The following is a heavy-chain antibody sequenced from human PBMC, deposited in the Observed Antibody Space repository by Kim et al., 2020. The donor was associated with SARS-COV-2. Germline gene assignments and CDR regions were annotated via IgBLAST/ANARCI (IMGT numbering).Heavy chain of an antibody. CDR1: GGSVISDHHV. J-gene: IGHJ4*02. CDR3: ARDFYGSLDY. Sequence: SETLSLTCTVSGGSVISDHHVWSWIRQPPGAGLEWIGYMTYSGITNSNYNPSLRSRVTLSVDTSKNQFSLKLSSVTAADTAVYYCARDFYGSLDYWGRGTLVTVSS. V-gene: IGHV4-61*01. D-gene: IGHD4-17*01. CDR2: MTYSGIT.